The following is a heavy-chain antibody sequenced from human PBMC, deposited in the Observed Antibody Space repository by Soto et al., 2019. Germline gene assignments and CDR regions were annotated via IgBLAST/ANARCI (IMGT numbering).Heavy chain of an antibody. V-gene: IGHV3-30-3*01. D-gene: IGHD6-13*01. J-gene: IGHJ6*02. CDR2: ISFGGNSK. CDR1: GFSFSAYT. CDR3: ARAGYSSSQGDYFYGMDV. Sequence: QVQLVESGGGVVQPGRSLRLSCAASGFSFSAYTMHWVRQVPGKGLEWVAVISFGGNSKYYADSVKGRFTISRDNSDNTLYLQMNNLREDDTALYYCARAGYSSSQGDYFYGMDVWDQGTTVTVSS.